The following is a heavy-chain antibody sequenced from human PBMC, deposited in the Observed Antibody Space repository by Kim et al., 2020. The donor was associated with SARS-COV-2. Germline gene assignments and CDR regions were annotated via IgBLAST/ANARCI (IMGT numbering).Heavy chain of an antibody. CDR3: AREGWELLRWESGWYFDL. J-gene: IGHJ2*01. D-gene: IGHD1-26*01. CDR1: GFTFSSYS. Sequence: GGSLRLSCAASGFTFSSYSMNWVRQAPGKGLEWVSSISSSSSYIYYADSVKGRFTISRDNAKNSLYLQMNSLRAEDTAVYYCAREGWELLRWESGWYFDLWGRGTLVTVSS. CDR2: ISSSSSYI. V-gene: IGHV3-21*01.